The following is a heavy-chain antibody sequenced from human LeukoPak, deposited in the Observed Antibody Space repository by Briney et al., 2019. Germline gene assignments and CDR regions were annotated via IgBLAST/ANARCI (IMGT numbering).Heavy chain of an antibody. D-gene: IGHD3-16*01. CDR2: IYRMRIT. Sequence: SETLSLTCSVSGGSVNSGVYYWTWTRQPPGKGLEWVGHIYRMRITNYSPSLESRVSISLDTSENQFSLKLSPVTAADTALYYCARSSWSGKGGGSLCSWGQGTLLTVSS. CDR1: GGSVNSGVYY. J-gene: IGHJ5*02. V-gene: IGHV4-30-4*08. CDR3: ARSSWSGKGGGSLCS.